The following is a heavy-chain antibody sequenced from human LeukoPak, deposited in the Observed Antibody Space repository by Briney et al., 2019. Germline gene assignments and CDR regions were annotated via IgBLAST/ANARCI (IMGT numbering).Heavy chain of an antibody. CDR2: IYPGDSDT. V-gene: IGHV5-51*01. J-gene: IGHJ3*02. CDR3: ARVRFQEKGVTVRGGPFDI. CDR1: AFNFGTYW. Sequence: GESLKISCKGSAFNFGTYWIAWVRQMPGKGLEWMGIIYPGDSDTRYSASFEGQVTISAVKSSSIAYLQWRSLQASDTAVYYCARVRFQEKGVTVRGGPFDIWGQGTRITVSS. D-gene: IGHD3-3*01.